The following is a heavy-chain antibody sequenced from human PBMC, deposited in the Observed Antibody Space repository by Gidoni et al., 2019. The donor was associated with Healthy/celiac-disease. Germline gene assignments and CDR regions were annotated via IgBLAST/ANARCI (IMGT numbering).Heavy chain of an antibody. CDR1: GFTFSSYA. Sequence: EVQLVESGGGLVQPGGSLSLSCTASGFTFSSYAMSWVRQAPGKGLEWVSAISGSGGSTYYADSVKGRFTISRDNSKNTLYLQMNSLRAEDTAVYYCAKAPGYSSYYFDYWGQGTLVTVSS. D-gene: IGHD5-12*01. CDR2: ISGSGGST. J-gene: IGHJ4*02. CDR3: AKAPGYSSYYFDY. V-gene: IGHV3-23*04.